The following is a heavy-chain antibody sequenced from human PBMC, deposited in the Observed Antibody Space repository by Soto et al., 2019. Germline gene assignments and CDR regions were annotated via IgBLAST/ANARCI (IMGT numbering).Heavy chain of an antibody. V-gene: IGHV3-23*01. J-gene: IGHJ4*02. CDR3: AKNQERELPRVSDF. CDR2: MSGSSSTT. Sequence: EVRLLESGGGLVKPGGSLRLSCATSGLTFINYAMSWVRHAPGGGLEWVSSMSGSSSTTYYADTVRGRFTSSRCRYKNTLYLQMSSLRAEDTALYYCAKNQERELPRVSDFWGQGTLVTVSS. D-gene: IGHD1-7*01. CDR1: GLTFINYA.